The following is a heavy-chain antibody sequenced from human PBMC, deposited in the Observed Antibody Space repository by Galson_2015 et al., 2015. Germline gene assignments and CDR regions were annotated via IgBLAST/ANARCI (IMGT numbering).Heavy chain of an antibody. V-gene: IGHV3-74*01. CDR1: GFTFNSYW. D-gene: IGHD6-13*01. Sequence: SLRLSCAASGFTFNSYWMHWVRQAPGKGLVWVSRINTDGSSTTYADSMKGRFTISRDNAKNTLYLQTNSLRAEDTAVYYCVRDGSWYEGYMDVWGKGTTVTVSS. CDR3: VRDGSWYEGYMDV. J-gene: IGHJ6*03. CDR2: INTDGSST.